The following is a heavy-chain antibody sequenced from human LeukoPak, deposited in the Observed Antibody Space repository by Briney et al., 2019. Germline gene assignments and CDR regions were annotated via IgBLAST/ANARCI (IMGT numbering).Heavy chain of an antibody. CDR3: AKADRRWATYYYDTSGYYYDY. V-gene: IGHV3-30*04. CDR2: ISYDGSNE. J-gene: IGHJ4*02. Sequence: PGGSLRLSCAASGFTFSSYVMHWVRQAPGKGLEWVAIISYDGSNEYYADSVKGRFTISRDNSKNTLYLQMNSLRAEDTAVYYCAKADRRWATYYYDTSGYYYDYWGQGTLVTVSS. D-gene: IGHD3-22*01. CDR1: GFTFSSYV.